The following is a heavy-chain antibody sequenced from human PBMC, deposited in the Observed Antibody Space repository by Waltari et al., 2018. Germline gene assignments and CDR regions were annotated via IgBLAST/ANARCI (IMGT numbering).Heavy chain of an antibody. Sequence: QLQLQESGPGLVKPSETLSLTCTVSGDSMNSNSWWSWVRQSPDKGLEWIGQVLRNGRNNYNPYLECRVIISLDTSNNRFSLELTSATAVDTAVYYCARDRGTGLYLDSWGPGTLVTVS. CDR1: GDSMNSNSW. J-gene: IGHJ4*02. V-gene: IGHV4-4*02. D-gene: IGHD1-1*01. CDR3: ARDRGTGLYLDS. CDR2: VLRNGRN.